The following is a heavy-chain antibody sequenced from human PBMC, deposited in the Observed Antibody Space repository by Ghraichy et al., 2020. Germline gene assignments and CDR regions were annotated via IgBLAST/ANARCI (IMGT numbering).Heavy chain of an antibody. V-gene: IGHV3-33*01. D-gene: IGHD5-18*01. J-gene: IGHJ4*02. CDR2: IWYDGSNK. Sequence: GGSLRLSCAASGFTFSSYGMHWVRQAPGKGLEWVAVIWYDGSNKYYADSVKGRFTISRDNSKNTLYLQMNSLRAEDTAVYYCARAFSASSYGPEAFDYWGQGTLVTVSS. CDR3: ARAFSASSYGPEAFDY. CDR1: GFTFSSYG.